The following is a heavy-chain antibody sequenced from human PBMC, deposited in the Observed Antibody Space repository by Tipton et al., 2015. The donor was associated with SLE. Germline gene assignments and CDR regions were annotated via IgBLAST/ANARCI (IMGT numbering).Heavy chain of an antibody. D-gene: IGHD6-19*01. J-gene: IGHJ4*02. Sequence: QLVQSGGGVVQPGRSLRLSCAASGFTFSSYAMHWVRQAPGKGLEWVAVISYDGSNKYYADSVKGRFTISRDNSKNTLYLQMNSLRAEDTAVYYCASGVGAVAGGGYWGQGTLVTVSS. CDR1: GFTFSSYA. CDR3: ASGVGAVAGGGY. CDR2: ISYDGSNK. V-gene: IGHV3-30*04.